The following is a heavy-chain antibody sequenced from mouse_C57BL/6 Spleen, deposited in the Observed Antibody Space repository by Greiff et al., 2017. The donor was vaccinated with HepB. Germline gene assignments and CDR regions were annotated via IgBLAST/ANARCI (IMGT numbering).Heavy chain of an antibody. J-gene: IGHJ2*01. D-gene: IGHD2-5*01. Sequence: EVMLVESGGGLVKPGGSLKLSCAASGFTFSSYAMSWVRQTPEKRLEWVATISDGGSYTYYPDNVKGRSTISRDNAKNNLYLQMSHLKSEDTAMYYCARDSNYYFDYWGQGTTLTVSS. CDR2: ISDGGSYT. CDR1: GFTFSSYA. V-gene: IGHV5-4*01. CDR3: ARDSNYYFDY.